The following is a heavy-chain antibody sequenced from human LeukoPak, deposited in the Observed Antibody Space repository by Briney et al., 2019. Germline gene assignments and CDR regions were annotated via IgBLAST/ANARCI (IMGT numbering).Heavy chain of an antibody. Sequence: GGSLRLSCAASGFTFSSYSMNWVRQAPGKGLEWVSSISSSSSYIYYADSVKGRFTISRDNAKNSLYLQMNSLRAEDTAVYYCASGYYDFWSGQGDYWGQGTLVTVPS. CDR3: ASGYYDFWSGQGDY. J-gene: IGHJ4*02. CDR2: ISSSSSYI. D-gene: IGHD3-3*01. V-gene: IGHV3-21*01. CDR1: GFTFSSYS.